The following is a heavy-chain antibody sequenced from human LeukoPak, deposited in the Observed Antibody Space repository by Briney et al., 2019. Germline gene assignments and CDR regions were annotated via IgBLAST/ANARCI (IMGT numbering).Heavy chain of an antibody. CDR1: GFTFSSYW. CDR3: AAGTRDYPFDP. Sequence: PGGSLRLSCAASGFTFSSYWMHWVRQTPGKGLVWVSRINSDGSSTSYADSVKGRFTISRDNAKNTLYLQMNSLRAEDTAVYYCAAGTRDYPFDPWGQGTLVTVSS. V-gene: IGHV3-74*01. J-gene: IGHJ5*02. D-gene: IGHD1-14*01. CDR2: INSDGSST.